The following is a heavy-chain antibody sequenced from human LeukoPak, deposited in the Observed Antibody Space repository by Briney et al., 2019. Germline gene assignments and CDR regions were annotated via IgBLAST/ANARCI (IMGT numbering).Heavy chain of an antibody. CDR3: ARDTYDILTGYYKWAFDI. D-gene: IGHD3-9*01. J-gene: IGHJ3*02. V-gene: IGHV3-21*06. CDR1: GFTFSSYT. Sequence: GGSLRLSCAASGFTFSSYTMNWVRQAPGNGLEWVSSISSSSSYIYYADSVKGRFTISRDNAKNSLYLQMNSLRAEDTAVYYCARDTYDILTGYYKWAFDIWGQGTMVTVSS. CDR2: ISSSSSYI.